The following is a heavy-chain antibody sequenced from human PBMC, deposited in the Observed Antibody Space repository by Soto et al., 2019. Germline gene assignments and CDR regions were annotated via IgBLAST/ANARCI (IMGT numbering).Heavy chain of an antibody. J-gene: IGHJ4*02. CDR1: GYTFTDYG. V-gene: IGHV1-18*01. D-gene: IGHD3-3*01. CDR2: ISPYNGNT. Sequence: ASVKVSCKTSGYTFTDYGISWVRQAPGQGLEWMGWISPYNGNTNYAQKLQGRVTMTTDTSASTAYVELRSLRSDDTAVYYCARDCLECGSGYSDYWGQGTPVTVSS. CDR3: ARDCLECGSGYSDY.